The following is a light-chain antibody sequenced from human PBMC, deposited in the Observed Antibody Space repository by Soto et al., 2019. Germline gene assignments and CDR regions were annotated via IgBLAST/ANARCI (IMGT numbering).Light chain of an antibody. V-gene: IGLV2-14*01. CDR3: QSYDSSLSGFVV. Sequence: QSALTQPASVSGSPGQSITISCTGTSSDVGAYNYVSWYQQHPGKAPKLMIFEVSDRPSRVSNRFSGSKSGNTASLTISGLQAEDEADYYCQSYDSSLSGFVVFGGGTKLTVL. CDR1: SSDVGAYNY. J-gene: IGLJ2*01. CDR2: EVS.